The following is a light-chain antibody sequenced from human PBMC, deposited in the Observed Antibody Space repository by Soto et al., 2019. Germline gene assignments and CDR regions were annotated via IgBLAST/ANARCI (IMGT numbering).Light chain of an antibody. Sequence: EIVMTQSPATLSVSPGERATLSCRASQTVSSNLAWYQQKPGQAPRLLIYDASTRATGIPVRFRGSGSGTEFTLTISSLQSEDSAVYYCHQYNSYPFTFGPGAKVDIK. V-gene: IGKV3-15*01. CDR1: QTVSSN. J-gene: IGKJ3*01. CDR3: HQYNSYPFT. CDR2: DAS.